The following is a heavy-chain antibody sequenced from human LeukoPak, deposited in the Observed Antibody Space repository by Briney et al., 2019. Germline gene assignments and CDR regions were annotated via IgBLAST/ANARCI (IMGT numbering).Heavy chain of an antibody. Sequence: GGSLRLSCAVSGFTFSSYWIHWVRQASGKGLVWVSRISNDGSSTSYADSVKGRFTISRDNAKNTVHLQMNSLRADDTAVYYCARDSGRYDFWSGYRPLYYFDYWGQGTLVTVSS. D-gene: IGHD3-3*01. CDR1: GFTFSSYW. CDR2: ISNDGSST. J-gene: IGHJ4*02. V-gene: IGHV3-74*01. CDR3: ARDSGRYDFWSGYRPLYYFDY.